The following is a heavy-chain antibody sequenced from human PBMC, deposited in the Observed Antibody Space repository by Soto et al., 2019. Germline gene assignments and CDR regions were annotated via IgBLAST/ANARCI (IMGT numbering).Heavy chain of an antibody. Sequence: EVPLVESGGVLVQPEGSLRLSCAASGFTFSTSAMNWVRQAPGEGLEWVSYISSGGSTIYYADSVKGRFTISRDNAKNSLYLQMNSLRAEDTAVYYCARGGSSWSVDYWGQGTLVTVSS. CDR2: ISSGGSTI. CDR1: GFTFSTSA. V-gene: IGHV3-48*01. CDR3: ARGGSSWSVDY. J-gene: IGHJ4*02. D-gene: IGHD6-13*01.